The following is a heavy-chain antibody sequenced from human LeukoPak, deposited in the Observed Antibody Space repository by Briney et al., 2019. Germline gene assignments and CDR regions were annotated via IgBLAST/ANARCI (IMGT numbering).Heavy chain of an antibody. CDR1: GFTFSSYA. D-gene: IGHD2-2*01. J-gene: IGHJ6*02. CDR2: ISYDESNK. CDR3: ARTLDIVVVPAAVPSYYYGMDV. V-gene: IGHV3-30*04. Sequence: GGSLRLSCAASGFTFSSYAMHWVRQAPGKGLEWVAVISYDESNKYYADSVKGRFTISRDNSKNTLYLQMNSLRAEDTAVYYCARTLDIVVVPAAVPSYYYGMDVWGQGTTVTVSS.